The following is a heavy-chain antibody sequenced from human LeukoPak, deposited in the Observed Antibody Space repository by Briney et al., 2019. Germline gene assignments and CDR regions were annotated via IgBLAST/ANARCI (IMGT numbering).Heavy chain of an antibody. V-gene: IGHV3-7*01. Sequence: GGSLRLSCAASGLTFSIHWMNWVRQAPGKGLECVANINQDGSDKYYVDPVKGRFTISRDNAKNSLYLQMNSLRAEDTVVYYCAELGITMIGGVWGKGTTVTISS. CDR3: AELGITMIGGV. J-gene: IGHJ6*04. CDR1: GLTFSIHW. D-gene: IGHD3-10*02. CDR2: INQDGSDK.